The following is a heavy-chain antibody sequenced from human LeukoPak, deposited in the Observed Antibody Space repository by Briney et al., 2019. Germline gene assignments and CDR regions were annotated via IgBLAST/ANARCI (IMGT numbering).Heavy chain of an antibody. CDR3: ARADSGTYYNYYLDS. V-gene: IGHV3-30*04. CDR1: GFTFSSYA. D-gene: IGHD1-26*01. CDR2: ISNDGGTN. J-gene: IGHJ4*02. Sequence: GGSLRLSCAASGFTFSSYAMHWVRQAPGKGLEWVAVISNDGGTNYYPDSVKGRFTISRDNSRNTLYLQMNSLRAEDTAVYYCARADSGTYYNYYLDSWGQGTLVTVSS.